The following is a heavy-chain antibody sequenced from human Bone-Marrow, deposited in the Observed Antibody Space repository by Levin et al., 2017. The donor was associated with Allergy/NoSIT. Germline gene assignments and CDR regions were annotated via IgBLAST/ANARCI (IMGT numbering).Heavy chain of an antibody. D-gene: IGHD2-15*01. CDR1: GFTFSNAW. J-gene: IGHJ4*02. CDR2: IKSKTDGGTT. Sequence: GGSLRLSCAASGFTFSNAWMSWVRQAPGKGLEWVGRIKSKTDGGTTDYAAPVKGRFTISRDDSKNTLYLQMNSLKTEDTAVYYCTTEPGYCSGGSCSPVIYWGQGTLVTVSS. V-gene: IGHV3-15*01. CDR3: TTEPGYCSGGSCSPVIY.